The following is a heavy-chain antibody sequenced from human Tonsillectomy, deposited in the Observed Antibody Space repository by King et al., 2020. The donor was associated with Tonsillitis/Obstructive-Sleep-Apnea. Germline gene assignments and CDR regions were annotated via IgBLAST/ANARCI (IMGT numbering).Heavy chain of an antibody. J-gene: IGHJ5*02. CDR2: INPNSGGT. D-gene: IGHD2-15*01. V-gene: IGHV1-2*02. CDR3: ARGISSDGMVVYNWCDP. Sequence: VQLVESGAEVKKPGASVKVSCKASGYTFTDYYIHWVRQAPGQGLEWMGWINPNSGGTSSAQKFLDRVTMTRDTSISKAYMELRRLKSDDTAVFYRARGISSDGMVVYNWCDPWGQGTLVTVSS. CDR1: GYTFTDYY.